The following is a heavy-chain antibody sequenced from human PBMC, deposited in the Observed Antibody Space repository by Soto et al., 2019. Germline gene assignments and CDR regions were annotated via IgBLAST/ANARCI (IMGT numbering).Heavy chain of an antibody. J-gene: IGHJ6*02. CDR2: TYYRSKWYN. CDR1: GYSVSSNSAA. D-gene: IGHD5-12*01. V-gene: IGHV6-1*01. Sequence: PSQTLSLTCAISGYSVSSNSAAWNWIRQSPSRGLEWLGRTYYRSKWYNDYAVSVRSRITINPDTSKNQFSLQLNSVTPEDTAVYYCARVVATISVPYYYYGMDVWGQGTTVTVSS. CDR3: ARVVATISVPYYYYGMDV.